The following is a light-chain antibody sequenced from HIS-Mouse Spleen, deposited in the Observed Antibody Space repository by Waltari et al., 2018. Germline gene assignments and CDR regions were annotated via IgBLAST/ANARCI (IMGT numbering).Light chain of an antibody. Sequence: SYELTQPPSVSVSPGHTARITCPGDALPKQYDYWYQQKSGQAPVLVIYEDSKRPSGIPEGFSGSSSGTMATLTISGAQVEDEADYYCYSTDSSGNHRVFGGGTKLTVL. J-gene: IGLJ2*01. CDR2: EDS. CDR3: YSTDSSGNHRV. CDR1: ALPKQY. V-gene: IGLV3-10*01.